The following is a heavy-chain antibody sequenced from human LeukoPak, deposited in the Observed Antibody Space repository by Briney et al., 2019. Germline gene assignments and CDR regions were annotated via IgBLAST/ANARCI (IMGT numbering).Heavy chain of an antibody. J-gene: IGHJ4*02. CDR3: TKWSTSGSYYTE. CDR2: IRQDGGEN. Sequence: GGSLRLSCAASGFTFSNAWMSWVRQAPGKGLEWVANIRQDGGENHYVDSVKGRFTISRDNARNSLYLQMNSLRAEDTAVYYCTKWSTSGSYYTEWGQGTLVTVSS. D-gene: IGHD3-10*01. CDR1: GFTFSNAW. V-gene: IGHV3-7*01.